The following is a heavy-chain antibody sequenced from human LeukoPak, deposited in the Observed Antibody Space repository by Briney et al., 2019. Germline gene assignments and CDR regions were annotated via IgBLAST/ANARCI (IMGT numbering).Heavy chain of an antibody. J-gene: IGHJ3*02. Sequence: SETLSLTRIVCGGSISKYYWSWLRQPPGKGREGIGYIYYSGSTNYNPSLKSRVTISVDTSKNQFSLKLSSVTAADTAVYYCARKVGGGYYFYAFDIWGQGTMVTVSS. V-gene: IGHV4-59*01. CDR3: ARKVGGGYYFYAFDI. CDR1: GGSISKYY. CDR2: IYYSGST. D-gene: IGHD3-3*01.